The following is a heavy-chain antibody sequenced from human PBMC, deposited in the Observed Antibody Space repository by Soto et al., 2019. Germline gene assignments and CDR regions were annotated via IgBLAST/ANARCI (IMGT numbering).Heavy chain of an antibody. CDR3: AKGPSTWLWFGSYYYYGMDV. D-gene: IGHD3-10*01. CDR2: ISGSGGST. Sequence: GGSLRLSCAASGFTFSSYAMSWVRQAPGKGLEWVSAISGSGGSTYYADSVKGRFTISRDNSKNTLYLQMNSLRAEDTAVYYCAKGPSTWLWFGSYYYYGMDVWGQGTTVTVSS. J-gene: IGHJ6*02. V-gene: IGHV3-23*01. CDR1: GFTFSSYA.